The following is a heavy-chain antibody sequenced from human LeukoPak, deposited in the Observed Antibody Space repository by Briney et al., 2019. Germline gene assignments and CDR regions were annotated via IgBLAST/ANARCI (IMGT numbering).Heavy chain of an antibody. J-gene: IGHJ4*02. V-gene: IGHV1-2*06. CDR1: GYTFTGYY. Sequence: ASVKVSCKASGYTFTGYYMHWVRQAPGQGLEWMGRINPNSGGTNYAQKFQGRVTMTRDTSISTAYMELSRLRSDDTAVYYCARDRGGSPVIWDYWGQGTLVTVSS. CDR2: INPNSGGT. D-gene: IGHD2-15*01. CDR3: ARDRGGSPVIWDY.